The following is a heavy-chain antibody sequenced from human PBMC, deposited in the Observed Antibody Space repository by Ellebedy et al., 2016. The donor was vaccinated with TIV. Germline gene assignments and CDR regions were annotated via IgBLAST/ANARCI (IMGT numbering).Heavy chain of an antibody. J-gene: IGHJ4*02. D-gene: IGHD1-1*01. V-gene: IGHV1-69*13. CDR3: ARPHQEYDRSYFDH. CDR1: GGTSSAYG. Sequence: SVKVSCXASGGTSSAYGISWVRQVPGQGPEWMGGIIPIFGTANYAQKFQGRVTITADESTSTAYMELSSLRFEDTAVFYCARPHQEYDRSYFDHWGQGTLVTVSS. CDR2: IIPIFGTA.